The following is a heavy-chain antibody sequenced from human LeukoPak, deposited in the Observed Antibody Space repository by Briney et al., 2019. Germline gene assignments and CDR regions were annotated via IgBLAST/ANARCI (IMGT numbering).Heavy chain of an antibody. CDR2: IKPDGSDK. D-gene: IGHD5-18*01. Sequence: GGSLRLSCAASGFTFSGYWMSWVRQALGKGLEWVANIKPDGSDKYYVDSVKGRFTISRENAKNSLYLHMNSLRAEDTAVYYCARDRIQLWSHDYWGQGTLVTVSS. J-gene: IGHJ4*02. V-gene: IGHV3-7*04. CDR1: GFTFSGYW. CDR3: ARDRIQLWSHDY.